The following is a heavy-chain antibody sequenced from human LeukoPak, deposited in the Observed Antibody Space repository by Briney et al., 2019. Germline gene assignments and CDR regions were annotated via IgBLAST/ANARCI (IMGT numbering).Heavy chain of an antibody. CDR3: AKLVGSGGRPGAFDI. Sequence: SGGSLRLSCAASGFTFDDYAMHWVRQAPGKGLEWVSLISGDGGSTYYADSVKGRFTISRDNSKNSLYPQMNSLRTEDTALYYCAKLVGSGGRPGAFDIWGQGTMVTVSS. V-gene: IGHV3-43*02. D-gene: IGHD6-19*01. CDR1: GFTFDDYA. J-gene: IGHJ3*02. CDR2: ISGDGGST.